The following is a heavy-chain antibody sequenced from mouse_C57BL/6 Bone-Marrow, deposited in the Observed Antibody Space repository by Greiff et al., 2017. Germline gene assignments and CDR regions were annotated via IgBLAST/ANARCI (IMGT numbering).Heavy chain of an antibody. V-gene: IGHV1-64*01. D-gene: IGHD1-1*01. CDR3: AREYYGSSSY. Sequence: QVQLQQPGAELVKPGSSVKLSCKASGYTFTSYWMHWVKQRPGQGLEWIGMIHPNSGSTNYNEKFKSKATLTVDKSSSTAYIQLSSLTSEDSAVYYCAREYYGSSSYWGQGTSVTVSS. CDR2: IHPNSGST. CDR1: GYTFTSYW. J-gene: IGHJ4*01.